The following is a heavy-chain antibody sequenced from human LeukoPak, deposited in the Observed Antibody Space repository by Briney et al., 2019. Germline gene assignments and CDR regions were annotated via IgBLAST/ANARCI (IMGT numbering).Heavy chain of an antibody. CDR3: ARSPERLGQGYLDS. J-gene: IGHJ4*02. D-gene: IGHD3/OR15-3a*01. Sequence: GGSLRLSCAASGFTFSSYSMHWVRQAPGKGLQWLTLISYHGSNKDYTDSVKGRFIISRDNSKNTLFPQMNSLRTEDTAIYFCARSPERLGQGYLDSWGQGTLVTVSS. V-gene: IGHV3-30*04. CDR2: ISYHGSNK. CDR1: GFTFSSYS.